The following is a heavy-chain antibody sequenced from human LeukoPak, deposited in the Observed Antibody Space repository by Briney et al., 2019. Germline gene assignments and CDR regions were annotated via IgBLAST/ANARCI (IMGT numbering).Heavy chain of an antibody. CDR3: ARTYDIGGYYYYMDV. J-gene: IGHJ6*03. V-gene: IGHV3-64*01. D-gene: IGHD3-9*01. Sequence: GGSLRLSCAASGFTFSSYAMHWVRQAPGKGLEYVSAISSNGGSTYYANSVKGRFTISRDNSKNTLYLQMGSLRAEDMAVYYCARTYDIGGYYYYMDVWGKGTTVTVSS. CDR2: ISSNGGST. CDR1: GFTFSSYA.